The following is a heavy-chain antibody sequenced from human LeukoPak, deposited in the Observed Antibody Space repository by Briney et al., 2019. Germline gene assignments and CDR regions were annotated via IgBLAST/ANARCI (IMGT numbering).Heavy chain of an antibody. CDR3: AKDIGYSSSWSDAFDI. V-gene: IGHV3-9*01. CDR2: ISWNSGSI. D-gene: IGHD6-13*01. J-gene: IGHJ3*02. CDR1: GFTFDDYA. Sequence: GGSLRLSCAASGFTFDDYAMHWVRQAPGKGLEWVSGISWNSGSIGYADSVKGRFTISRDNAKNSLYLQMNSLRAEDTALYYCAKDIGYSSSWSDAFDIWGQGTMVTVSS.